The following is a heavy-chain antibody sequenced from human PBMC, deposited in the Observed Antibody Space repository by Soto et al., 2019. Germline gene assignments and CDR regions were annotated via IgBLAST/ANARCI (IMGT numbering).Heavy chain of an antibody. D-gene: IGHD2-21*01. CDR2: INPNGGST. CDR3: ARSLLQGDF. Sequence: QVQLVQSGAEVKKPGASVKVSCKASGYIFIHYYIRGVRQAPGQGLEWMAIINPNGGSTNHAQKFQGRATVTSDTSTSTVSMELNSLRSDEMAAYFCARSLLQGDFWGQGTLVTVSS. V-gene: IGHV1-46*01. J-gene: IGHJ4*02. CDR1: GYIFIHYY.